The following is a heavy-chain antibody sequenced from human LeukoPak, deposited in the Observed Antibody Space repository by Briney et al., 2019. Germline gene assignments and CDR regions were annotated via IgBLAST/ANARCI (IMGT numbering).Heavy chain of an antibody. Sequence: GGSLRLSCAASGFTFSSFWMSWVRQAPGKGLEWVANIKQDGSEKYYVDSVKGRLTISRDNAKNSLYLQMNSLRAEDTAVYYCARADYGYYYYGMDVWGQGTTVTVSS. J-gene: IGHJ6*02. CDR3: ARADYGYYYYGMDV. D-gene: IGHD4-17*01. V-gene: IGHV3-7*04. CDR2: IKQDGSEK. CDR1: GFTFSSFW.